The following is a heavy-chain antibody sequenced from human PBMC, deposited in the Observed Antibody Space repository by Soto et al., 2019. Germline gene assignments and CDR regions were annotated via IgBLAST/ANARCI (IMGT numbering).Heavy chain of an antibody. Sequence: GGSLRLSCAASGFTFTSYAMSWVRQAPGKGLEWVSAISDSGGSTFYADSVKCRFTISRDNSKNTLTLQMNSLTAEDTALYYCAKAFGSWYYFQNWGQGTLVTVSS. CDR3: AKAFGSWYYFQN. D-gene: IGHD6-13*01. CDR2: ISDSGGST. CDR1: GFTFTSYA. J-gene: IGHJ1*01. V-gene: IGHV3-23*01.